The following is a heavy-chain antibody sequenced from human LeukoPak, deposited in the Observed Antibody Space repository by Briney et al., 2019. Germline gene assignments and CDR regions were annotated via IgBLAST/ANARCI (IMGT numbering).Heavy chain of an antibody. D-gene: IGHD1-26*01. CDR2: IKPDGSDK. CDR3: AKDSVRKSIVGPTTRGVNDY. Sequence: GGSLRLSCAASGFTFSSYWMSWVRQAPGKGLEWVANIKPDGSDKYYVDSVKGRFTISRDNSKNTLYLQMDSLRPEDTAVYYCAKDSVRKSIVGPTTRGVNDYWGQGTLVTVSS. CDR1: GFTFSSYW. J-gene: IGHJ4*02. V-gene: IGHV3-7*01.